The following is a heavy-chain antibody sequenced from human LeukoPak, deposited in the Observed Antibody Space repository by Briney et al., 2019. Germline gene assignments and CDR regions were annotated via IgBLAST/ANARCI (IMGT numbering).Heavy chain of an antibody. J-gene: IGHJ4*02. D-gene: IGHD3-16*01. CDR3: AKDRMGAYVTIPDY. V-gene: IGHV3-30*18. CDR2: TSSDLNVK. CDR1: GFTFRNYV. Sequence: PGGSLRLSCAASGFTFRNYVIHWVRQAPGKGLEWVAVTSSDLNVKLYADSVKGRFTISRDNAMNSLYLQMNSLRGEDAAFYYCAKDRMGAYVTIPDYWGQGTLVTVSS.